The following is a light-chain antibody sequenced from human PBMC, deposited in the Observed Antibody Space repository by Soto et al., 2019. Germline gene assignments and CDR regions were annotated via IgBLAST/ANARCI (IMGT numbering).Light chain of an antibody. J-gene: IGLJ2*01. CDR2: LNSDGSH. CDR1: SGHSNYV. CDR3: QTWDTGIRV. V-gene: IGLV4-69*01. Sequence: QLVLTQSPSASASLGASVKLTCTLSSGHSNYVIAWHQQQPEKGPRYLMKLNSDGSHSKGDGIPDRFSGSSSGAERYLTISSLQSEDEADYYCQTWDTGIRVFGGGTTLTVL.